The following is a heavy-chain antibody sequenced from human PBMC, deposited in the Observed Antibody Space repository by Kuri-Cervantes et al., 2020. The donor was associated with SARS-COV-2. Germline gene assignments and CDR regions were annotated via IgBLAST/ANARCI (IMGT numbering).Heavy chain of an antibody. D-gene: IGHD3-10*01. J-gene: IGHJ6*03. V-gene: IGHV1-46*03. CDR3: ARENGGVRGEWGLYYYYYMDV. CDR1: GYTFTSYY. Sequence: ASVKVSCKASGYTFTSYYMHWVRQAPGQGLEWMGIINPSGGSTSYAQKFQGRVTMTRGTSTSTVYMELSSLRSEDTAVYYCARENGGVRGEWGLYYYYYMDVWGKGTTVTVSS. CDR2: INPSGGST.